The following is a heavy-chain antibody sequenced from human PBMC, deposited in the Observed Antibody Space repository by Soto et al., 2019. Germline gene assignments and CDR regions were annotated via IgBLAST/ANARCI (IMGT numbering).Heavy chain of an antibody. CDR1: GGSISSSSYY. CDR2: IYYSGST. Sequence: SETLSLTCTVSGGSISSSSYYWGWIRQPPGKGLEWIGSIYYSGSTYYNPSLKSRVTISVDTSKNQFSLKLSSVTAADTAVYYCARRYSYGYTLDYWGQGTLVTVSS. V-gene: IGHV4-39*01. J-gene: IGHJ4*02. D-gene: IGHD5-18*01. CDR3: ARRYSYGYTLDY.